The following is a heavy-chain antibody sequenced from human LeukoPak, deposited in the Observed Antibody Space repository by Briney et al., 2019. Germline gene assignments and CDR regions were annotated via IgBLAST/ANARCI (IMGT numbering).Heavy chain of an antibody. CDR3: ARGYDFWSGSCLDNWFDP. Sequence: SETLSLTCAVYGGSFSGYYWSWIRQPPGKGLERIREINHSGSTNYNPSLKSRVTTSVDTSKNQFSLKLSSVTAADTAVYYCARGYDFWSGSCLDNWFDPWGQGTLVTVSS. CDR2: INHSGST. V-gene: IGHV4-34*01. D-gene: IGHD3-3*01. J-gene: IGHJ5*02. CDR1: GGSFSGYY.